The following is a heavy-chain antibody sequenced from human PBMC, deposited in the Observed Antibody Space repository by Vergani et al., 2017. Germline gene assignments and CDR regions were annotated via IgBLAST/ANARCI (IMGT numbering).Heavy chain of an antibody. J-gene: IGHJ4*02. CDR2: FWYDGSNK. D-gene: IGHD5-18*01. Sequence: QVQLVESGGGVVPPGRSLRLSCAGSGFPFSSYGMHWVRPAPGKGRGWVAVFWYDGSNKYHADSVNGRFTRSRANSKKTLYLQMNSLGAEDTAVYYCARAQTYDTAMGEIDYWGQGTLVTVSS. CDR3: ARAQTYDTAMGEIDY. V-gene: IGHV3-33*01. CDR1: GFPFSSYG.